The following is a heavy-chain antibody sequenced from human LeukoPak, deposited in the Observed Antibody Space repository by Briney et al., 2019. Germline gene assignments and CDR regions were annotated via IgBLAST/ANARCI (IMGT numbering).Heavy chain of an antibody. V-gene: IGHV3-7*01. Sequence: PGGSLRLSCEASAFTFSSYWMSWGRQAPGKGLEGVANIKEDGSEINYVDSVKGRFTISRDNAKNSLFLQMNSLRVEDTAVYYCARDRGYSSFDYWGQGTLVTVSS. J-gene: IGHJ4*02. CDR3: ARDRGYSSFDY. D-gene: IGHD4-23*01. CDR1: AFTFSSYW. CDR2: IKEDGSEI.